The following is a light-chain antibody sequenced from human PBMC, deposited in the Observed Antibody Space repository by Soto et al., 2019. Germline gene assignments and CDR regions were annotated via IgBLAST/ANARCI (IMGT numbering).Light chain of an antibody. V-gene: IGKV3-15*01. J-gene: IGKJ1*01. CDR3: QQYNNWPPWT. CDR1: QSVSSN. CDR2: GAS. Sequence: EIVMTQSPATLSVSPGERATLSCRASQSVSSNLAWYQQKPGQAPRLLIYGASTRAPGIPARFSGSGSGTKLTLTISSLQSEDFAVYYCQQYNNWPPWTFGQGTKVEIK.